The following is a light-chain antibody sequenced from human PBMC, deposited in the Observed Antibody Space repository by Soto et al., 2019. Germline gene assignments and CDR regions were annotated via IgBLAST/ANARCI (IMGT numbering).Light chain of an antibody. V-gene: IGKV1-17*03. CDR1: QDMSDF. Sequence: DIQMTQSPSAMSASVGDRVTITCRASQDMSDFLAWFQQKQGEVPKRLIYAASSLESGVPSGFSGSGSGTEFTLTITSLHPEDCATYYCLKNNRYPWTLGQGTKVDTK. CDR2: AAS. CDR3: LKNNRYPWT. J-gene: IGKJ1*01.